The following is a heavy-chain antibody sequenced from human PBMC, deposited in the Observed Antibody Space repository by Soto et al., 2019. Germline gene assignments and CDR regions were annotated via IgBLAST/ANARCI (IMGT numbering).Heavy chain of an antibody. J-gene: IGHJ4*02. D-gene: IGHD6-6*01. CDR1: GCSICSYY. CDR2: IYYSGST. CDR3: ARYSSSSAHFGY. V-gene: IGHV4-59*01. Sequence: SETLSLTCTVSGCSICSYYWSWIRQPPGKGLEWIGYIYYSGSTNYNPSLKSRVTISVDTSKNQFSLKLSSVTAADTAVYYCARYSSSSAHFGYWGQGTLVTVSS.